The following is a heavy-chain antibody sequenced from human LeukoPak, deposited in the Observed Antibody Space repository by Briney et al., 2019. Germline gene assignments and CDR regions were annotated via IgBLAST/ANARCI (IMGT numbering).Heavy chain of an antibody. J-gene: IGHJ3*02. D-gene: IGHD1-26*01. V-gene: IGHV4-34*01. Sequence: SETLSLTCAVYGGSFSGYYWTWIRQPPGKGLEWIGSIYYSGSTYYNPSLKSRVTISVDTSKNQFSLKLSSVTAADTAVYYCARHGDELGVLPDAFDIWGQGTMVTVSS. CDR3: ARHGDELGVLPDAFDI. CDR1: GGSFSGYY. CDR2: IYYSGST.